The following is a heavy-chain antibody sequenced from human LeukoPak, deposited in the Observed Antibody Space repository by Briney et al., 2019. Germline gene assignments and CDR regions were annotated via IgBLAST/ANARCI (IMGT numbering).Heavy chain of an antibody. D-gene: IGHD2-21*01. CDR2: ISPRGRTS. CDR1: GFNFSDFY. Sequence: GGSLRLSCEASGFNFSDFYMNWIRQAPGKGLEGVAYISPRGRTSYYADSVRGRFTVSRDNAKNSLFLQMTSLSADDTAIYYCARDSIPKMATVVDSWGQGTPVIVSS. CDR3: ARDSIPKMATVVDS. V-gene: IGHV3-11*01. J-gene: IGHJ4*02.